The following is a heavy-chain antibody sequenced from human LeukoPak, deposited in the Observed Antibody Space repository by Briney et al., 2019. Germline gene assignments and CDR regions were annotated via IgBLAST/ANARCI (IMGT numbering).Heavy chain of an antibody. Sequence: PSETLSLTCAVYGGSFSGYYWSWIRQPPGKGLEWIGEINHSGSTNYNPSLKSRVTISVDTSKNQFSLKLSSVTAADTAVYYCASPGANWSYAYGYWGQGTLVTVSS. CDR1: GGSFSGYY. CDR3: ASPGANWSYAYGY. J-gene: IGHJ4*02. CDR2: INHSGST. D-gene: IGHD1-7*01. V-gene: IGHV4-34*01.